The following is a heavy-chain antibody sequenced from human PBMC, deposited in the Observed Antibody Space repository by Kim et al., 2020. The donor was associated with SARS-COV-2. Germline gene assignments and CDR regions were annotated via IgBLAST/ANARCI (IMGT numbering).Heavy chain of an antibody. D-gene: IGHD3-22*01. J-gene: IGHJ4*02. V-gene: IGHV1-69*01. CDR3: ARAYDSSGYYYV. Sequence: NYAQEFQGRVTITADEATSTAYMELRSLMSEDTAVYYCARAYDSSGYYYVWGQGTLVTVSS.